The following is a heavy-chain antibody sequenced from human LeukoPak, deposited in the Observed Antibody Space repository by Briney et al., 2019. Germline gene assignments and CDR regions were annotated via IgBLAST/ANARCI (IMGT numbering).Heavy chain of an antibody. CDR1: GGSISSSSYY. Sequence: PSETLSLTCTVSGGSISSSSYYWGWIRQPPGKGLEWIGGIYHSGSTYYNPSLKSRVTISVDTSKNQFSLKLSSVTAADTAVYYCARSPERWLQLLIDYWGQGTLVTVSS. D-gene: IGHD5-24*01. CDR3: ARSPERWLQLLIDY. CDR2: IYHSGST. V-gene: IGHV4-39*07. J-gene: IGHJ4*02.